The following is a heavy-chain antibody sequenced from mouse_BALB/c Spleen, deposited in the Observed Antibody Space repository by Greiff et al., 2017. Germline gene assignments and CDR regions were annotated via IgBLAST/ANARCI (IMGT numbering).Heavy chain of an antibody. V-gene: IGHV1-7*01. J-gene: IGHJ4*01. CDR1: GYTFTSYW. CDR2: INPSTGYT. D-gene: IGHD1-2*01. CDR3: ARSGYGAMDY. Sequence: LVESGAELAKPGASVKMSCKASGYTFTSYWMHWVKQRPGQGLEWIGYINPSTGYTEYNQKFKDKATLTADKSSSTAYMQLSSLTSEDSAVYYCARSGYGAMDYWGQGTSVTVSS.